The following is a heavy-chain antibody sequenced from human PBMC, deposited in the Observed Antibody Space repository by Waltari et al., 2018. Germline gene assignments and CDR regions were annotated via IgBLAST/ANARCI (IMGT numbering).Heavy chain of an antibody. CDR3: AKDYCAGGSCYIDY. Sequence: QVQLVESGGGVVQPGRSLRLSCAVSGFTFSDYGMHWVRQAPGKGLEWVASILYDGSKTFYTDSVKGRFTISRDNSKNTLYLQMNSLRAEDTAVYFCAKDYCAGGSCYIDYWGQGTPVSVSS. J-gene: IGHJ4*02. CDR2: ILYDGSKT. CDR1: GFTFSDYG. V-gene: IGHV3-30*18. D-gene: IGHD2-15*01.